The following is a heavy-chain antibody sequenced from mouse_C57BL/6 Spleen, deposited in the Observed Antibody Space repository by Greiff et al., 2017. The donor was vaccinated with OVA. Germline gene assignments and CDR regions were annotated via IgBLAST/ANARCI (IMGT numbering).Heavy chain of an antibody. V-gene: IGHV5-9-1*02. CDR2: ISSGGDYI. Sequence: EVKLVESGEGLVKPGGSLKLSCAASGFTFSSYAMSWVRQTPEKRLEWVAYISSGGDYIYYADTVKGRFTISRDNARNTLYLQMSSLKSEDTAMYYCTRGLPGIGLDYWGQGTTLTVSS. J-gene: IGHJ2*01. CDR3: TRGLPGIGLDY. CDR1: GFTFSSYA. D-gene: IGHD5-5*01.